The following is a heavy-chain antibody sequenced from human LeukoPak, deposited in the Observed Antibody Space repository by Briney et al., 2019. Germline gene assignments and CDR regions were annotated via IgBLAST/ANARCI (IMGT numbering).Heavy chain of an antibody. J-gene: IGHJ4*02. V-gene: IGHV3-23*01. CDR2: ISGSGGRT. CDR1: GFIFSNFD. Sequence: PGXSLRLSCAASGFIFSNFDMSWVRQAPGKELEWVAAISGSGGRTYYADSVKGRFTISREISKKTLFLQMNSLRAEDTAVYYCAKGGAYYYVSSGYFDYWGQGALVTVSS. D-gene: IGHD3-22*01. CDR3: AKGGAYYYVSSGYFDY.